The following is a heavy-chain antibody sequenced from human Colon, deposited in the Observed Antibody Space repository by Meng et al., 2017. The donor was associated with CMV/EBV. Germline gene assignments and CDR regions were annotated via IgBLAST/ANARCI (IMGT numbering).Heavy chain of an antibody. J-gene: IGHJ6*02. Sequence: SCAASGFTFSNFEMNWVRQTPGGGLEWVSYINTLENSIFYADSAKGRFTITRDNAKNSPYLQLNSLRSEDTAIYYCAGRPASGLAGGYGMDVWGQGTTVTVSS. CDR1: GFTFSNFE. CDR3: AGRPASGLAGGYGMDV. D-gene: IGHD6-25*01. CDR2: INTLENSI. V-gene: IGHV3-48*03.